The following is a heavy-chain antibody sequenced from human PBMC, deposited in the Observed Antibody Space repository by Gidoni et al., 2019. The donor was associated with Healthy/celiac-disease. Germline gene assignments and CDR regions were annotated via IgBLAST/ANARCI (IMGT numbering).Heavy chain of an antibody. CDR1: GYSFTSYW. Sequence: EVQLVQSGAEVQKPGESLKIPGKGAGYSFTSYWIGWVRQMPGKGLEWMGIIYPGDSDTRYSPSFQGQVTISADKSISTAYLQWSSLKASDTAMYYCARRSFCSSTSCYWGLDPWGQGTLVTVSS. D-gene: IGHD2-2*01. J-gene: IGHJ5*02. CDR3: ARRSFCSSTSCYWGLDP. CDR2: IYPGDSDT. V-gene: IGHV5-51*03.